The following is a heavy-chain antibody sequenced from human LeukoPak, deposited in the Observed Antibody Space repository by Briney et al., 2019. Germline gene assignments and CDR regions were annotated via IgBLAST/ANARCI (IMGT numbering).Heavy chain of an antibody. CDR2: INHSGST. CDR3: ARGFYSSGWYPYFDY. CDR1: GGSFSGYY. J-gene: IGHJ4*02. V-gene: IGHV4-34*01. D-gene: IGHD6-19*01. Sequence: ASETLSLTCAVYGGSFSGYYWSWIRQPPGKGLEWIGEINHSGSTNYNPSLKSRVTISVDTSKNQFSLKLSSVTAADTAVYYCARGFYSSGWYPYFDYWGQGTLVTVSS.